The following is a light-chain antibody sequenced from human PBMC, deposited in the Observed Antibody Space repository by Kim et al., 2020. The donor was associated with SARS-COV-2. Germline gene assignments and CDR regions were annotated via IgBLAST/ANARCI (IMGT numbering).Light chain of an antibody. CDR2: GKN. CDR1: SLRSYY. CDR3: NSLSISGDVV. J-gene: IGLJ7*01. V-gene: IGLV3-19*01. Sequence: SSELTQDPAVSVALGQTVRITCQGDSLRSYYASWYQQKPGQAPVLVIYGKNNRPSGIPDRFSGSSSGNTASLTITGAQAENETDYCCNSLSISGDVVFCGGSQLTVL.